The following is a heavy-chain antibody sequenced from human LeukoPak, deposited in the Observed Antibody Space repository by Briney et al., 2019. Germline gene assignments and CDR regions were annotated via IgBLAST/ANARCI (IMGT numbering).Heavy chain of an antibody. CDR1: GFSFSGHW. Sequence: GGSLRLSCTASGFSFSGHWMHWARQLPGKGLVWVSRISPTGSTTSYADSVKGRFTVSRDNAKNTLYLQVNHLRAEDPAVYYCARGPNSNWSGLDFWGQGTLLTVSS. V-gene: IGHV3-74*01. D-gene: IGHD6-6*01. CDR3: ARGPNSNWSGLDF. CDR2: ISPTGSTT. J-gene: IGHJ4*02.